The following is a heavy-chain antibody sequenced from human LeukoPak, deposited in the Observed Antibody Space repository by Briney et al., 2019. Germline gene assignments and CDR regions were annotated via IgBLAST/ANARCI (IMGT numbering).Heavy chain of an antibody. CDR3: AREPPGY. CDR2: IYTNGGA. J-gene: IGHJ4*02. V-gene: IGHV4-61*02. Sequence: SETLSLTCTVSGGSLTSGNYYWNWIRQPAGKGLEWIGRIYTNGGASYNPSLKSRVTISIEASKNQFSLRLSSVTAADTAVYYCAREPPGYWGQGILVTVSS. CDR1: GGSLTSGNYY.